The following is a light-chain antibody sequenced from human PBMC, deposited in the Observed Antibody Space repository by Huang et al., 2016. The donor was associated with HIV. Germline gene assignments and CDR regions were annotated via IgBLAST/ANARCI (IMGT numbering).Light chain of an antibody. CDR1: QSVGYK. V-gene: IGKV3-15*01. J-gene: IGKJ4*01. Sequence: EIVMTQSPASLSVSPGERVTLSCRASQSVGYKLAWYQHKPGQAPRVVIFDASKRATGFPVRFSGSGSGTDFSLTISGLQSEDFAVYYCQQYNDWPKVFGGGTKVEIK. CDR2: DAS. CDR3: QQYNDWPKV.